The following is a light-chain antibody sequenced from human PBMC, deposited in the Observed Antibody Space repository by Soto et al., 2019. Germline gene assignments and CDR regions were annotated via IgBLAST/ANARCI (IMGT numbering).Light chain of an antibody. V-gene: IGKV1-5*03. Sequence: DIQMTQSPSTLSASVGDRVTIICRASQSISSWLAWYQQKPEKAPKLLIYKASSLESGVPSRFSGSGSGTEFTLTISSLQPDDFATYYCQQYNSYSYTFGQGTKLEIK. CDR3: QQYNSYSYT. CDR2: KAS. CDR1: QSISSW. J-gene: IGKJ2*01.